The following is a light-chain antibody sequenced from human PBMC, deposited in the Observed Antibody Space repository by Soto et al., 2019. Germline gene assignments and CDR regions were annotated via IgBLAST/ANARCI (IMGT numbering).Light chain of an antibody. Sequence: DIQMTQSPSTLSASVGDRVTITCRASQSISSWLAWYQQKPGKAPKLLIYDASSLESGVPSRFSGSGSGTEFTLNISSMQPDDFATYFCQQYNSYPLTFGQGIKVEIK. CDR2: DAS. J-gene: IGKJ1*01. CDR3: QQYNSYPLT. V-gene: IGKV1-5*01. CDR1: QSISSW.